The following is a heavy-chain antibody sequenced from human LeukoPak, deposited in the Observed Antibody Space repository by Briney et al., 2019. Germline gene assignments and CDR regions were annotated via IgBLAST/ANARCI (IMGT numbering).Heavy chain of an antibody. CDR3: ARAARGRGWEAFDI. J-gene: IGHJ3*02. CDR1: GGSISSYY. D-gene: IGHD1-26*01. Sequence: PSETLSLTCTVSGGSISSYYWSWIRQPPGKGLEWIGYIYYSGSTNYNPSLKSRVTISVDTSKNQFSLKLSSVTAADTAVYYCARAARGRGWEAFDIWGQGTMVTVSS. CDR2: IYYSGST. V-gene: IGHV4-59*01.